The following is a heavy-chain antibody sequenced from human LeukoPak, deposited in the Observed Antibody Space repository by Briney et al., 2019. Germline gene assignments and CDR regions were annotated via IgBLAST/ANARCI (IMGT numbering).Heavy chain of an antibody. J-gene: IGHJ5*02. CDR2: INPNSGGT. D-gene: IGHD3-10*01. V-gene: IGHV1-2*02. CDR1: GYTFTGYY. CDR3: ARGLNQRSGSGSYYRPPGKNWFDP. Sequence: VASVKVSCKASGYTFTGYYMHWVRQAPGQGLEWMGWINPNSGGTNYAQKFQGRVTMTRDTSISTAYMELSRLRSDDTAVYYCARGLNQRSGSGSYYRPPGKNWFDPWGQGTLVTVSS.